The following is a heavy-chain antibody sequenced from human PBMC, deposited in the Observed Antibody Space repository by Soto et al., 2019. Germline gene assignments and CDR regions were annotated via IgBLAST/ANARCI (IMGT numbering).Heavy chain of an antibody. Sequence: PVGSLRLSCAASGFTFSSYAMSWVRQAPGKGLEWVSAISGSGGSTYYADSVKGRFTISRDNSKNTLYLQMNSLRAEDTAVYYCAKVGPSGWLLSEYYFDYWGQGTLVTVSS. J-gene: IGHJ4*02. CDR3: AKVGPSGWLLSEYYFDY. CDR2: ISGSGGST. D-gene: IGHD3-3*01. V-gene: IGHV3-23*01. CDR1: GFTFSSYA.